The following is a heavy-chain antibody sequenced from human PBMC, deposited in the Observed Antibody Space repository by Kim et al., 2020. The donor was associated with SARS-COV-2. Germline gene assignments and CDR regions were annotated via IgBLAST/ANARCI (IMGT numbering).Heavy chain of an antibody. V-gene: IGHV3-11*01. Sequence: GGSLRLSCAASGFTFSDYYMSWIRQAPGKGLEWVSYISSSGSTIYYADSVKGRFTISRDNAKNSLYLQMNSLRAEDTAVYYCARDRNPLEGGYEGEYYFDYWGQGTLVTVSS. D-gene: IGHD5-12*01. CDR1: GFTFSDYY. CDR2: ISSSGSTI. CDR3: ARDRNPLEGGYEGEYYFDY. J-gene: IGHJ4*02.